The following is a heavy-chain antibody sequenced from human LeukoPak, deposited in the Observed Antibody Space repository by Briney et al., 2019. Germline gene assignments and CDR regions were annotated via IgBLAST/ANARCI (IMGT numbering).Heavy chain of an antibody. CDR3: AKDSFTGATGDFDY. J-gene: IGHJ4*02. D-gene: IGHD1-26*01. CDR1: GFTFSTYA. V-gene: IGHV3-23*01. Sequence: GGSLRLSCAASGFTFSTYAMSWVRQAPGKGLEWVSTIIDSGSSTYYADSVKGRFTISRDNAKNSLYLQMNSLRAEDTALYYCAKDSFTGATGDFDYWGQGTLVTVSS. CDR2: IIDSGSST.